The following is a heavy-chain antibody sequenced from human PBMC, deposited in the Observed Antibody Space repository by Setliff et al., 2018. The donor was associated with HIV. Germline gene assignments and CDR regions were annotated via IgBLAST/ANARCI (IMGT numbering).Heavy chain of an antibody. Sequence: ASVKVSCKASGCTFTNSDINWVRQATGQGLEWMGWMNPKSGNTGYAQRFQGRVTMTRDTSGSTAYMELSSLRSEDTAVYYCARGAWYTSGWHSSRYLDVWGKGTTVTVSS. CDR3: ARGAWYTSGWHSSRYLDV. J-gene: IGHJ6*03. CDR1: GCTFTNSD. CDR2: MNPKSGNT. D-gene: IGHD6-25*01. V-gene: IGHV1-8*02.